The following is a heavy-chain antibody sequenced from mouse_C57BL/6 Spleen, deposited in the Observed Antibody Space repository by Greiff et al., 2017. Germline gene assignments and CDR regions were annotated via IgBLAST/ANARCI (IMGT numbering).Heavy chain of an antibody. Sequence: EVKLMESGGGLVQPGGSMKLSCAASGFTFSDAWMDWVRQSPEKGLEWVAEIRNKANNHATYYAESVKGRFTISRDDSKSSVYLQMSSLRAEDTGIYYCTRIYYYGSSYFDYWGQGTTLTVSS. CDR3: TRIYYYGSSYFDY. D-gene: IGHD1-1*01. CDR1: GFTFSDAW. CDR2: IRNKANNHAT. V-gene: IGHV6-6*01. J-gene: IGHJ2*01.